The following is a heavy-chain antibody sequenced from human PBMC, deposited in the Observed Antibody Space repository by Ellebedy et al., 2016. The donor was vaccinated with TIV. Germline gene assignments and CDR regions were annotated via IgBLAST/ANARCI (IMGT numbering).Heavy chain of an antibody. CDR2: IYHSGTT. Sequence: MPSETLSLTCAVPGGPISSTNWWTWVRQSPGQGLEWIGEIYHSGTTNYKSSLKSRVTISVDRSKNQFSLNLSSVTAADTAMYFCARQHDPKYNNYMDVWGKGTTVTVSS. V-gene: IGHV4-4*02. CDR3: ARQHDPKYNNYMDV. CDR1: GGPISSTNW. J-gene: IGHJ6*03.